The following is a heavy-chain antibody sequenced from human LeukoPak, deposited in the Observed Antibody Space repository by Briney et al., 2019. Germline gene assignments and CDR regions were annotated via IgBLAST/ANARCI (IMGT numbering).Heavy chain of an antibody. V-gene: IGHV3-21*01. Sequence: GGSLRLSCAASGFTFSSYSMNWVRQAPGKGLEWVSSISSSSSYINYADSVKGRFTISRDNAKNSLYLQMNSLRAEDTAVYYCARATDGDYVPYWGQGTLVTVS. CDR3: ARATDGDYVPY. CDR2: ISSSSSYI. J-gene: IGHJ4*02. D-gene: IGHD4-17*01. CDR1: GFTFSSYS.